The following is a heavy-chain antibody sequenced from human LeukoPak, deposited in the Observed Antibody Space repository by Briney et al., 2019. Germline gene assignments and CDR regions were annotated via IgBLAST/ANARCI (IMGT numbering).Heavy chain of an antibody. CDR3: AKDPHGSGSYYDYFDY. CDR1: GFTFSSYA. D-gene: IGHD3-10*01. J-gene: IGHJ4*02. Sequence: PGGSLRLSCAASGFTFSSYAMSWVRQAPGKGLEWVSAISGSGGSTYYADSVKGRFTISRDNSKNTLYLQMNSLRAEDTAVYYCAKDPHGSGSYYDYFDYWGQGTRVTVSS. V-gene: IGHV3-23*01. CDR2: ISGSGGST.